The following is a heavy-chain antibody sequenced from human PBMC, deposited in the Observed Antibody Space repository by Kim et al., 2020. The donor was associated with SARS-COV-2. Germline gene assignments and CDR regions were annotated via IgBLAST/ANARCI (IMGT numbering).Heavy chain of an antibody. J-gene: IGHJ6*03. CDR2: IWFDGSNK. Sequence: GGSLRLSCAASGFLFSHYAMHWVRQAPGKGLEWVALIWFDGSNKYYADSMRGRFTISRDNSNNAVYLQMNSLGVDDTAVYFCTGRSRGYDSFFYMDVWGKGTTVTVSS. D-gene: IGHD1-1*01. CDR3: TGRSRGYDSFFYMDV. CDR1: GFLFSHYA. V-gene: IGHV3-33*01.